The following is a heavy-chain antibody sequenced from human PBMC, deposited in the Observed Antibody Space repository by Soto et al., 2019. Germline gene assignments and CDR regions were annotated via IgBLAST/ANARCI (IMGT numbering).Heavy chain of an antibody. CDR1: GGTFGSYA. CDR2: IIPIFGTA. J-gene: IGHJ6*02. D-gene: IGHD1-20*01. V-gene: IGHV1-69*13. CDR3: ARKVTGDYYYYGMDV. Sequence: SVKVSCKASGGTFGSYAISWVRQAPGQGLEWMGGIIPIFGTANYAQKFQGRVTITADESTSTAYMELSSLRSEDTAVYYCARKVTGDYYYYGMDVWGQGTTVTVS.